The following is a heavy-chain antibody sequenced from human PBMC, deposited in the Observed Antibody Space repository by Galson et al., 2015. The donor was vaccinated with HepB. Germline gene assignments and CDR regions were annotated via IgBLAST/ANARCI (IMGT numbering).Heavy chain of an antibody. D-gene: IGHD2-21*02. CDR1: GFTFSNYA. CDR2: ISAGGNT. V-gene: IGHV3-23*01. CDR3: AKILSETEHYWYGMDV. Sequence: SLRLSCAASGFTFSNYALNCVRQAPGKGLEWVSGISAGGNTNYAESVKGRFTISRDNSKNTLYLQMNSLRAEDTAVYYCAKILSETEHYWYGMDVWGQGATVTVSS. J-gene: IGHJ6*02.